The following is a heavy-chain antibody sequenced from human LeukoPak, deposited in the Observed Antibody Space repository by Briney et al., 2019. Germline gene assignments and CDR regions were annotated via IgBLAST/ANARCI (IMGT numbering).Heavy chain of an antibody. CDR1: GFSVSSNY. CDR3: AGGDYDSNGYYYGIDY. Sequence: PGGSLRLSCAASGFSVSSNYMSWVRQAPGKGLECVSVIYSGGSTYYADSVKGRFTISRDNSKNTLYLQMNSLRAEDTAVYYCAGGDYDSNGYYYGIDYWGQGTLVTVSS. D-gene: IGHD3-22*01. V-gene: IGHV3-53*01. CDR2: IYSGGST. J-gene: IGHJ4*02.